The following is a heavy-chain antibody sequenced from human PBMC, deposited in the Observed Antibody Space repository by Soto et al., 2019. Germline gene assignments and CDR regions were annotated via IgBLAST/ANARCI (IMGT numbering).Heavy chain of an antibody. CDR3: ARVLWFGELSASGGWFDP. CDR1: GGTFSSYA. D-gene: IGHD3-10*01. CDR2: IIPIFGTA. V-gene: IGHV1-69*01. J-gene: IGHJ5*02. Sequence: QVQLVQSGAEVKKPGSSVKVSCKASGGTFSSYAISWVRQAPGQGLEWMGGIIPIFGTANYAQKFQGRVTITAAESTSTAYMELSSLRSEDTAVYYCARVLWFGELSASGGWFDPWGQGTLVTVSS.